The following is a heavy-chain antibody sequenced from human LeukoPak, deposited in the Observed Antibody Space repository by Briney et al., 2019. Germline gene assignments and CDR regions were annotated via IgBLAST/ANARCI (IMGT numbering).Heavy chain of an antibody. J-gene: IGHJ4*02. CDR3: ARQLWLPDY. CDR1: GFTFSDFG. CDR2: INNIGVNT. D-gene: IGHD5-18*01. Sequence: GGALRLSCIASGFTFSDFGMSWDRQAPGEGLEWVSSINNIGVNTHYSESVKGRFTISRDNSKNTLYLQMNSLTVEDTAVYHCARQLWLPDYWGQGTLVTVSS. V-gene: IGHV3-23*01.